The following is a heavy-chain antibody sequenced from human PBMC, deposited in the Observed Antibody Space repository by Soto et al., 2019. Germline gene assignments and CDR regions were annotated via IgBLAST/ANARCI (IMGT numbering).Heavy chain of an antibody. CDR2: INPSGGST. J-gene: IGHJ4*02. Sequence: GASVKVSCKASGYTFTSYYMHWVRQAPGQGLEWMGIINPSGGSTSYAQKFQGRVTMTRDTSTSTVYMELSSLRSEDTAVYYCAREPYDCSGGSCYSVDYWGQGTLVNVSS. CDR3: AREPYDCSGGSCYSVDY. CDR1: GYTFTSYY. V-gene: IGHV1-46*03. D-gene: IGHD2-15*01.